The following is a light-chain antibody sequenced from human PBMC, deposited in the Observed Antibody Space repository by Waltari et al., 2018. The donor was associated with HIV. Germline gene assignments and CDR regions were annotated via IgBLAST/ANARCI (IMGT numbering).Light chain of an antibody. CDR2: NNN. V-gene: IGLV1-51*01. Sequence: QSVLTQPPSVSAAAGQKVTIPCSGSSSNIGTNFVSWYQQLPGTAPKLLIYNNNKRPSGIPDRFSGSKSGTSATLGITGLQTGDEADYYCGTWDNSLSAGVFGGGTKLTVL. J-gene: IGLJ3*02. CDR3: GTWDNSLSAGV. CDR1: SSNIGTNF.